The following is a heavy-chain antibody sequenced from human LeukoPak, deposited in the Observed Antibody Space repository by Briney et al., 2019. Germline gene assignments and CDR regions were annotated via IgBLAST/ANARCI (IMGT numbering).Heavy chain of an antibody. CDR3: ASLYDIVGTTVDY. V-gene: IGHV1-2*06. J-gene: IGHJ4*02. CDR1: YTFTXXX. CDR2: IDPNTGGT. D-gene: IGHD1-26*01. Sequence: YTFTXXXIHWXXQAPGQGLEWMGRIDPNTGGTKSAKNFQGRVTMTRDTSISTAYMALSGLRSDDTAVYYCASLYDIVGTTVDYWGQGTLVTVSS.